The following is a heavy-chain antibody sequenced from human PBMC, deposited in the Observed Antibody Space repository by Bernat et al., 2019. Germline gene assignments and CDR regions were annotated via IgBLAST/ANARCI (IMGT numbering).Heavy chain of an antibody. CDR1: GGSISSYY. J-gene: IGHJ3*02. V-gene: IGHV4-59*12. D-gene: IGHD3-16*01. Sequence: QVQLQESGPGLVKPSGTLFLTCTVSGGSISSYYWSWIRQPPGKGLEWIGYIYYSGSTNYNPSLKSRVTISVGPAQDPVPLEPGSCAGWGRAGDYWARWPLGARGEGFDILGQGKMVNGSS. CDR3: ARWPLGARGEGFDI. CDR2: IYYSGST.